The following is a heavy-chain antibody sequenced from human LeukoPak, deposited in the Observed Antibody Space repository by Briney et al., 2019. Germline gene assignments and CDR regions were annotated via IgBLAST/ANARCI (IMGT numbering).Heavy chain of an antibody. J-gene: IGHJ5*02. D-gene: IGHD2-15*01. V-gene: IGHV4-59*01. CDR3: ARAQNEGYCSGGSCDAWFDP. CDR2: IDYSGST. CDR1: GGSISSYY. Sequence: KPSETLSLTCTVSGGSISSYYWSWIRQPPGKGLEWIGYIDYSGSTNYNPSLKSRVTISVDTSKNQFSLKLSSVTAADTAVYYCARAQNEGYCSGGSCDAWFDPWGQGTLVTVSS.